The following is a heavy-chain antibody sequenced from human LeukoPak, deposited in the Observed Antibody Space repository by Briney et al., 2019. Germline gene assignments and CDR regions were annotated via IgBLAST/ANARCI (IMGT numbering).Heavy chain of an antibody. CDR1: GGTFSSYT. CDR3: ASYLIAVAGSFDY. CDR2: IIPILGIA. V-gene: IGHV1-69*02. J-gene: IGHJ4*02. Sequence: SSVKVSCKASGGTFSSYTISWVRQAPGQGLEWMGRIIPILGIANYAQKFQGRVTITADKSTSTAYMELSSLRSEDTAVYYCASYLIAVAGSFDYWGQGTLVTVSS. D-gene: IGHD6-19*01.